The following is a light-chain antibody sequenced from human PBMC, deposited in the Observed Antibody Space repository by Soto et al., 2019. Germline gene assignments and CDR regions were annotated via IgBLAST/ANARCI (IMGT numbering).Light chain of an antibody. Sequence: QSALTQPASVSGSPGQSITISCTGTRRDVGGYNYVSWYQQYPGNSPKLLIYEVTHRPSGVSNRFSGAKSSNTASLTISGLQAEDEDDYYCSSYTISNTLPFVFGTGTKLAVL. CDR1: RRDVGGYNY. CDR3: SSYTISNTLPFV. J-gene: IGLJ1*01. CDR2: EVT. V-gene: IGLV2-14*01.